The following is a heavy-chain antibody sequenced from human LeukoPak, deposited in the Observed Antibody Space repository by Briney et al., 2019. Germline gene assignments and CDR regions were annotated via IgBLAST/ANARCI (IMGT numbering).Heavy chain of an antibody. V-gene: IGHV3-11*01. D-gene: IGHD4-23*01. Sequence: GGSLRLSCAASGFTFSDYYMSWILQAPGKGLEWLSYISSDGTTIQYADSVKGGFTISRDNAKNSLYLQMNSLRAEDTAVYYCAREERLRWTAYWGQGTLVTVSS. J-gene: IGHJ4*02. CDR2: ISSDGTTI. CDR1: GFTFSDYY. CDR3: AREERLRWTAY.